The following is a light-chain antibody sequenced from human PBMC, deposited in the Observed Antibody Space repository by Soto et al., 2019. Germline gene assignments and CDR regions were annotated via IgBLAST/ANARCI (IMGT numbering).Light chain of an antibody. CDR1: QSVSSTY. CDR3: QQYGTSPIT. J-gene: IGKJ5*01. V-gene: IGKV3-20*01. CDR2: GAS. Sequence: EIVLTQSPGALSLSPGERATLSCRASQSVSSTYLAWYQQKPGQAPRLLIYGASRRVTGIPDRFSGSGSATDFTLTITRLEPEDFAVYYCQQYGTSPITFGQGTRLEIK.